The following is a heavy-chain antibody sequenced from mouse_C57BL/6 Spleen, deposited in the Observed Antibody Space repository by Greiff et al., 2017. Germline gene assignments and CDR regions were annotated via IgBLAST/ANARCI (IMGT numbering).Heavy chain of an antibody. D-gene: IGHD4-1*01. CDR3: RRRTGNY. CDR1: GYTFTDYE. J-gene: IGHJ2*01. CDR2: IDPETGGT. V-gene: IGHV1-15*01. Sequence: QVQLKQSGAELVRPGASVTLSCKASGYTFTDYEMHWVKQTPVHGLEWIGAIDPETGGTAYNQKFKGKAILTADQSSSTASMEPRSLTSGDSADXYCRRRTGNYWGQGTTVTVSS.